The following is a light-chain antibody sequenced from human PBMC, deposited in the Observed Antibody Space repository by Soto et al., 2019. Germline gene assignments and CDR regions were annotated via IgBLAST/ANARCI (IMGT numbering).Light chain of an antibody. CDR2: DAS. Sequence: EIVLTQSPATLSLSPGERATLSCRASQSVSSYLAWYQQKPGQAPRLLIYDASNRATGIPARFSGSGSGTDFTLTMSSLEPEDFAVYYCQQRSNWPKTFGHGTKVEIK. CDR3: QQRSNWPKT. V-gene: IGKV3-11*01. CDR1: QSVSSY. J-gene: IGKJ1*01.